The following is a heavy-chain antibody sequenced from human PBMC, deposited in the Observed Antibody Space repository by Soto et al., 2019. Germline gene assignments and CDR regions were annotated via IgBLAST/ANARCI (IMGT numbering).Heavy chain of an antibody. J-gene: IGHJ4*02. V-gene: IGHV1-18*01. D-gene: IGHD4-17*01. CDR3: ARGRYGDY. CDR1: GYTFTTYG. Sequence: QVQLVQSGAEVKKPGASVKVSCKASGYTFTTYGISWVRQAPGQGLEWVGWISAYSGNTKYAQKLQGRVTVTTDTSTSTAYMEVRSQRSDDTDVYYCARGRYGDYWGQGTLVTTSS. CDR2: ISAYSGNT.